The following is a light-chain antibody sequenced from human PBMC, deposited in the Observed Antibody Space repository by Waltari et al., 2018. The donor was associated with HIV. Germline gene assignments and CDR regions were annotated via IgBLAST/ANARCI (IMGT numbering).Light chain of an antibody. CDR3: LLYVGTGIWV. CDR1: SGSVSSRYY. Sequence: QTVVTQEPSFSVSPGGTVTLTCGLSSGSVSSRYYPSWYQKTPGLAPRMPRSDPNSRSSVVPDRFSGSILGNKAALTITGAQSDDESYYYCLLYVGTGIWVFGGGTKVTVL. V-gene: IGLV8-61*01. CDR2: DPN. J-gene: IGLJ3*02.